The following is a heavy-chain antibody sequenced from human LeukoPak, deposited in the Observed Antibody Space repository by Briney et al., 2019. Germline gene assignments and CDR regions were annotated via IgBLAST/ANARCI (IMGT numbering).Heavy chain of an antibody. D-gene: IGHD2-2*01. Sequence: PGGSLRLSCAASGFTFSSYSMNWVRQAPGKGLEWVSYISSSSSTIYYADSVKGRFTISRDNAKNSLYLQMNNLRAEDTAVYYCARPRGCGSARCNNFDYWGQGTLVTVSS. CDR2: ISSSSSTI. J-gene: IGHJ4*02. CDR1: GFTFSSYS. CDR3: ARPRGCGSARCNNFDY. V-gene: IGHV3-48*01.